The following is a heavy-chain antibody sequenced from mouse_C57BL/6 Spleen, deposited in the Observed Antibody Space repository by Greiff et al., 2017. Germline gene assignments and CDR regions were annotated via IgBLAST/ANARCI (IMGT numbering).Heavy chain of an antibody. D-gene: IGHD1-1*01. CDR2: VLPGSGST. V-gene: IGHV1-9*01. Sequence: QVQLQQSGAGLMKPGASVKLSCNATGYTFTGYWIEWVKHRPRHGLELIGEVLPGSGSTNYNEKFKGKATFTANTSSNTAYMQLSSLTTEDSAIYYCARSYYYGSSYVGWFAYWGQGTLVTVSA. CDR3: ARSYYYGSSYVGWFAY. J-gene: IGHJ3*01. CDR1: GYTFTGYW.